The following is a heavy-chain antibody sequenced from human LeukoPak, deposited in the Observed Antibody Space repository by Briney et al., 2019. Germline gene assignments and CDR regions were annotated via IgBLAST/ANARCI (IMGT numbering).Heavy chain of an antibody. Sequence: ASVKVSCKASGGTFSSYAISWVRQAPGQGLEWMGGIIPIFGTANYAQKFQGRVTITADESTSTAYMELSSLRSEDRAVYYCARDGEEMGSYFDYWGQGTLVTVSS. CDR3: ARDGEEMGSYFDY. CDR2: IIPIFGTA. D-gene: IGHD5-24*01. V-gene: IGHV1-69*13. CDR1: GGTFSSYA. J-gene: IGHJ4*02.